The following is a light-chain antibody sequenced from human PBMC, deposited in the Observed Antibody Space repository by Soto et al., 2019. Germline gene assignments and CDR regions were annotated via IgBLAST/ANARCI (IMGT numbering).Light chain of an antibody. J-gene: IGKJ2*01. CDR2: GAS. Sequence: DIVLSQSPGTLSLSPGERATLSCRASQSVSSSSLAWYQQKPGQAPRLLIYGASSRETGIPDRFSGSGSGTDFTLTISRLEPEDFAVYYCQQYGSSSYTFGQGTRLEIK. CDR3: QQYGSSSYT. V-gene: IGKV3-20*01. CDR1: QSVSSSS.